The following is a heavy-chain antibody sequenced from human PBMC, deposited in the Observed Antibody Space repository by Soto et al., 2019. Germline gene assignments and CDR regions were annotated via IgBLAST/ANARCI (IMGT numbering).Heavy chain of an antibody. J-gene: IGHJ6*02. Sequence: SETLSLTCAVSGGSISSGGYSWSWIRQPPGKGLEWIGYIYHSGSTYYNPSLKSRVTISVDRSKNQFSLKLSSVTAADTAVYYCARDILEGREGYYYYYGMDVWGQGTTVTVSS. CDR2: IYHSGST. V-gene: IGHV4-30-2*01. CDR1: GGSISSGGYS. D-gene: IGHD1-26*01. CDR3: ARDILEGREGYYYYYGMDV.